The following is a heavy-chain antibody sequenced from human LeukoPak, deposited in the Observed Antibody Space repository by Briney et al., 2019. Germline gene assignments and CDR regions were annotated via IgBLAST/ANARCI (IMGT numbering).Heavy chain of an antibody. Sequence: ASVKVSCKASGYTFTSYDINWARQATGQGLEWMGWMNPNSGNTGYAQKFQGRVTMTRNTSISTAYMELSSLRSEDTAVYYCARAPSIVGATDYWGQGTLVTVSS. CDR2: MNPNSGNT. J-gene: IGHJ4*02. D-gene: IGHD1-26*01. V-gene: IGHV1-8*01. CDR1: GYTFTSYD. CDR3: ARAPSIVGATDY.